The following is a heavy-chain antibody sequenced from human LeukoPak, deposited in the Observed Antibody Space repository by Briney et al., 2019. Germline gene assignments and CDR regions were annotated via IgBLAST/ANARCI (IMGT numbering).Heavy chain of an antibody. V-gene: IGHV4-34*01. J-gene: IGHJ4*02. Sequence: PSETLSLTCAVYGGSFSGYYWSWIRQPPGKGLEWIGEINHSGSTNYNPSLKSRVTISVDTSKNQFSLKLSSVTAADTAVYYCARGASSSWYIRRNPYFDYWGQGTLVTVSS. CDR2: INHSGST. CDR3: ARGASSSWYIRRNPYFDY. D-gene: IGHD6-13*01. CDR1: GGSFSGYY.